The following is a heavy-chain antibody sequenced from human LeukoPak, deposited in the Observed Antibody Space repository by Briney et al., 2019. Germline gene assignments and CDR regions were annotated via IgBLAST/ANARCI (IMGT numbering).Heavy chain of an antibody. CDR1: GGTFSSYA. D-gene: IGHD5-24*01. CDR3: AYQMATTGYYYYYYMDV. Sequence: ASVKVSSKASGGTFSSYAISWVRQAPGQGLEWMGRIIPIFGTANYAQKFQGRVTITTDESTSTAYMELSSLRSEDTAVYYCAYQMATTGYYYYYYMDVWGKGTSVTVSS. CDR2: IIPIFGTA. J-gene: IGHJ6*03. V-gene: IGHV1-69*05.